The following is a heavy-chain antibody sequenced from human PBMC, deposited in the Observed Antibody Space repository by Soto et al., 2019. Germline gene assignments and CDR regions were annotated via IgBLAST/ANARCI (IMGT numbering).Heavy chain of an antibody. CDR3: AHVYGGYDNFDY. D-gene: IGHD5-12*01. CDR2: VYWDDDI. J-gene: IGHJ4*02. CDR1: GFSLSTRGVG. Sequence: SGPTLVNPTQTLTLTCTFSGFSLSTRGVGVGWIRQPPGKALEWLALVYWDDDIWYSPSLKTKLTITKDTSKNQVVLTMANMDPVDTATYYCAHVYGGYDNFDYWGQGTLVTVSS. V-gene: IGHV2-5*02.